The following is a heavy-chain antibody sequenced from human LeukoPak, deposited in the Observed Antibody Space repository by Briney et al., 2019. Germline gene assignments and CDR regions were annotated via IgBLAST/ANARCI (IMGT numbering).Heavy chain of an antibody. Sequence: GGSLRLSCAASGFTFSSYWMSWVRQAPGKGLEWVANIKQDGSEKYYVDSVKGRFTISRDNAKNSLYLQMSSLRAEDTAVYYCARARDGYNWDAFDIWGQGTMVTVSS. CDR2: IKQDGSEK. CDR3: ARARDGYNWDAFDI. D-gene: IGHD5-24*01. J-gene: IGHJ3*02. CDR1: GFTFSSYW. V-gene: IGHV3-7*04.